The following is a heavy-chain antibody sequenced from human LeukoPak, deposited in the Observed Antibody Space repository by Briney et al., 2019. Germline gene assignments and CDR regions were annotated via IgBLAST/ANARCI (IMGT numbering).Heavy chain of an antibody. CDR1: GGSISSYY. CDR3: ARSSGSSLWY. Sequence: SETLSLTCTVSGGSISSYYWSWIRQPPGKGLEWIGYIYYSGSTNYNPSLKSRVTISVDTSKNQFSLRLSSVTAADSAVYYCARSSGSSLWYWGQGTLVTVSS. CDR2: IYYSGST. D-gene: IGHD1-26*01. J-gene: IGHJ4*02. V-gene: IGHV4-59*08.